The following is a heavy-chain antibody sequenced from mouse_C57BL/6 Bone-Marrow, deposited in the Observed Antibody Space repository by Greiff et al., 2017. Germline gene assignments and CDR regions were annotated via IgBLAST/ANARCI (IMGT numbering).Heavy chain of an antibody. CDR3: ARPANWAWFAY. V-gene: IGHV1-64*01. J-gene: IGHJ3*01. CDR2: IHPNSGST. D-gene: IGHD4-1*01. CDR1: GYTFTSYW. Sequence: QVQLQQPGAELVKPGASVKLSCKASGYTFTSYWMHWVKQRPGQGLEWIGLIHPNSGSTNYNEKFKSKATLTVDTSSSTAYMQFSSLTSEDSAVYYCARPANWAWFAYWGQGTLVTVSA.